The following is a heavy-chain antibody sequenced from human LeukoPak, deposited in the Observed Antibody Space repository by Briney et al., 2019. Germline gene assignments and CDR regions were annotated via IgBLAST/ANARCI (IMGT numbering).Heavy chain of an antibody. CDR2: IYYSGST. Sequence: KPSETLSLTCTVSGGSISSYYWSWIRQPPGKGLEWIGYIYYSGSTNYNPSLKSRVTISVDTSKNQFSLKLSSVTAADTAVYYCARLPTVTTWYYFDYWGQGTLVTVSS. D-gene: IGHD4-17*01. CDR1: GGSISSYY. J-gene: IGHJ4*02. V-gene: IGHV4-59*01. CDR3: ARLPTVTTWYYFDY.